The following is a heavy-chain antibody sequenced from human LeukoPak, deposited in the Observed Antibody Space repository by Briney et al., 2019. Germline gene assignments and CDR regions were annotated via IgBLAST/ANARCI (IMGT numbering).Heavy chain of an antibody. CDR2: INPSGGST. J-gene: IGHJ4*02. D-gene: IGHD2-2*02. CDR3: ARGDHGGYCSSTSCYTDY. V-gene: IGHV1-46*01. Sequence: ASVKVSCKASGYTFTSYYMHWVRQAPGQGLEWMGIINPSGGSTSYAQKFQGRVTMTRDTSTGTVYMELSSLRSEDTAVYYCARGDHGGYCSSTSCYTDYWGQGTLVTVSS. CDR1: GYTFTSYY.